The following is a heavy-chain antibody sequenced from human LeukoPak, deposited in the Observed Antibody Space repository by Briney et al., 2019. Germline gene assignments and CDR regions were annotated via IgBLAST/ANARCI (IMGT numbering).Heavy chain of an antibody. V-gene: IGHV3-7*03. J-gene: IGHJ5*02. Sequence: PGGSLRLSCAASGFTFSSYWMSWVRQAPGKGLEWVANIKQDGSEKYYVDSVKGRFTISRDNSKNTLYLQMNSLRAEDTAVYYCAKAPTSVVPAAANWFDPWGQGTLVTVSS. D-gene: IGHD2-2*01. CDR2: IKQDGSEK. CDR3: AKAPTSVVPAAANWFDP. CDR1: GFTFSSYW.